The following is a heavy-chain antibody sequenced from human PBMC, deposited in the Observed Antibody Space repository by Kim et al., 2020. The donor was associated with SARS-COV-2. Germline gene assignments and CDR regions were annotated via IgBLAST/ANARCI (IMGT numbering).Heavy chain of an antibody. CDR1: GYTFTGYY. CDR2: INPNSGGT. CDR3: ARDGAKDRGAFADYYDSSGYYGNWFDP. V-gene: IGHV1-2*02. Sequence: ASVKVSCKASGYTFTGYYMHWVRQAPGQGLEWMGWINPNSGGTNYAQKFQGRVTMTRDTSISTAYMELSRLRSDDTAVYYCARDGAKDRGAFADYYDSSGYYGNWFDPWGQGTLVTVSS. D-gene: IGHD3-22*01. J-gene: IGHJ5*02.